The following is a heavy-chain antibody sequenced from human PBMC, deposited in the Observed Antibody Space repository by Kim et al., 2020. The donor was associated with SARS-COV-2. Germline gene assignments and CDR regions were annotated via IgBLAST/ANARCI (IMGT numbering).Heavy chain of an antibody. CDR2: INHSGST. CDR3: ARDLRNPLMIAVADRGRFDP. CDR1: GGSFSGYY. V-gene: IGHV4-34*01. Sequence: SETLSLTCAVYGGSFSGYYWSWIRQPPGKGLEWIGEINHSGSTNYNPSLKSRVTISVDTSKNQFSLKLSSVTAADTAVYYCARDLRNPLMIAVADRGRFDPWGQGTLVTVSS. D-gene: IGHD6-19*01. J-gene: IGHJ5*02.